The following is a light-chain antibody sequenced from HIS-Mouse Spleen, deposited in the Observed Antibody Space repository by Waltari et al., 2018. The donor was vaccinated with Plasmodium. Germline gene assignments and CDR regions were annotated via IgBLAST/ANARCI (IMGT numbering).Light chain of an antibody. Sequence: QSVLTQPPSVSAAPGQKVTISCSGSRSTIGNNYVTWYQQLQGTAPKLLIYDNNKRPSGIPDRCSGSKSGTSATLGITGLQTGDEADYYCGTWDSSLSAGVVFGGGTKLTVL. CDR1: RSTIGNNY. V-gene: IGLV1-51*01. CDR2: DNN. CDR3: GTWDSSLSAGVV. J-gene: IGLJ2*01.